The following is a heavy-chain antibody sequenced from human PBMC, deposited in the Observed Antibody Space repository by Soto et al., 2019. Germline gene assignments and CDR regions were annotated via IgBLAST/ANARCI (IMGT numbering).Heavy chain of an antibody. CDR2: SWFDGSIA. CDR1: GFKFTDYG. Sequence: QVQLVESGGGVVQPGRSLRLSCVASGFKFTDYGLNWVRQTPGKGLEWVAISWFDGSIAYYAESVKGRFTISRDDSRNTVYLHMNSLRGEDTAMYYCARDGARIDSSGKFDYWGQGTQVTVS. CDR3: ARDGARIDSSGKFDY. D-gene: IGHD3-22*01. J-gene: IGHJ4*02. V-gene: IGHV3-33*01.